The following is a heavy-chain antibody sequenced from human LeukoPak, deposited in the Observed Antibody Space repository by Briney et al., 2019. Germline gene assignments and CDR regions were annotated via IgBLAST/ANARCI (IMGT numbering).Heavy chain of an antibody. CDR3: ARGGIQVSGIDEFDY. J-gene: IGHJ4*02. Sequence: GGSLRLSCAASGFTFIDYDMHWVRQVIGKGLEWVSAIGIRGDTHYSGSVKGRFTISRENAESSLYLQMNSLRAEDTAVYYCARGGIQVSGIDEFDYWGQGALVTVSS. CDR2: IGIRGDT. CDR1: GFTFIDYD. V-gene: IGHV3-13*01. D-gene: IGHD6-19*01.